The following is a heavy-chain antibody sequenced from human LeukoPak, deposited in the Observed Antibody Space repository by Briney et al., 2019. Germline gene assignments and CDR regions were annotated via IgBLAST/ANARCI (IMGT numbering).Heavy chain of an antibody. CDR2: ISGSGGST. CDR1: GFTFSSYA. D-gene: IGHD3-10*01. J-gene: IGHJ4*02. CDR3: ARDRGWYYDY. V-gene: IGHV3-23*01. Sequence: GGSLRLSCAASGFTFSSYAMSWVRQAPGKGLEWVSAISGSGGSTYYADSVKGRFTISRDNAENSLFLQMVSLRVEDTAVYYCARDRGWYYDYWGQGTLVTVSS.